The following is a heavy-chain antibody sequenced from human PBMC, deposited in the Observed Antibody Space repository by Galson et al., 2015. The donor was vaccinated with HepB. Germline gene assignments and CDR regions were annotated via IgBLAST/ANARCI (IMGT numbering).Heavy chain of an antibody. CDR1: GFTFSNYV. J-gene: IGHJ4*02. D-gene: IGHD6-19*01. CDR2: IWFDGRNK. V-gene: IGHV3-33*08. CDR3: TRVWAVGAFDY. Sequence: SLRLSCAASGFTFSNYVMHWVRQAPGKGLEWVAVIWFDGRNKFFADSVRGRFTISRDNSKNTLFLQMNSLRAEDTAVYYCTRVWAVGAFDYWGQGTLVTVSS.